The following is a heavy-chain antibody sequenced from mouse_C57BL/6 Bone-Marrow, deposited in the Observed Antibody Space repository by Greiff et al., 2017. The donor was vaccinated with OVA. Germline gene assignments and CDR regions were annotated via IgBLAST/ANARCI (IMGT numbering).Heavy chain of an antibody. CDR1: GFNIKDDY. CDR2: IDPENGDT. V-gene: IGHV14-4*01. CDR3: TYAYYSNPYYAMDY. J-gene: IGHJ4*01. D-gene: IGHD2-5*01. Sequence: VQLQQSGAELVRPGASVKLSCTASGFNIKDDYMHWVKQRPEQGLEWIGWIDPENGDTEYASKFQGKATITADTSSNTAYLQLSSLTSEDTAVYYCTYAYYSNPYYAMDYWGQGTSVTVSS.